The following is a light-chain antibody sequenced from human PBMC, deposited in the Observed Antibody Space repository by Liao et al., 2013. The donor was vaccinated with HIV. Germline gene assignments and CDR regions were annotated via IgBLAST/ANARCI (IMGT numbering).Light chain of an antibody. CDR2: YDN. CDR3: QVWDSTDDRYV. V-gene: IGLV3-1*01. CDR1: TLGDKS. Sequence: SYELTQPPSVSVSPGQTASITCSGHTLGDKSPSWYQQRPGQAPVVVIYYDNDRPSGIPERFSGSNSGNTATLSISRVEAGDEADYYCQVWDSTDDRYVFGTGTRVTVL. J-gene: IGLJ1*01.